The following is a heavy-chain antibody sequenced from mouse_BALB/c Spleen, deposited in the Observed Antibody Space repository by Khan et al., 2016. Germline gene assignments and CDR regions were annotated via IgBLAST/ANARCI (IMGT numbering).Heavy chain of an antibody. CDR3: ARDGYYVDAMDY. CDR1: GFTFTDYY. CDR2: IRNKANGYTT. Sequence: EVELVESGGGLVQPGGSLRLSCATSGFTFTDYYMSWVRQPPGKALEWLGFIRNKANGYTTEYSASVKGRFTISRDNYQSIVYLQMNTLRAKDSATYYCARDGYYVDAMDYWGQGTSVTVSS. D-gene: IGHD2-3*01. V-gene: IGHV7-3*02. J-gene: IGHJ4*01.